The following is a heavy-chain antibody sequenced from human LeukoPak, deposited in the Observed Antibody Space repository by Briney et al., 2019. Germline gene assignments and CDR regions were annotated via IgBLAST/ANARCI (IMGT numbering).Heavy chain of an antibody. J-gene: IGHJ4*02. CDR3: AREDLWFGELLQEYYFDY. Sequence: SVKVSCKASGCTFSSYAISWVRQAPGQGLEWMGRIIPILGIANYAQKFQGRVTITADKSTSTAYMELSSLRSEDTAVYYCAREDLWFGELLQEYYFDYWGQGTLVTVSS. CDR2: IIPILGIA. V-gene: IGHV1-69*04. CDR1: GCTFSSYA. D-gene: IGHD3-10*01.